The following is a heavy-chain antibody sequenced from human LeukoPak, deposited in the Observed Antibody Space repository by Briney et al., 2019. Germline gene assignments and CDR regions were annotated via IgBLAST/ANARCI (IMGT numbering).Heavy chain of an antibody. Sequence: GGSLRLSCAASGFTFSSYGMHWVRQAPGKGLEWVAFIRYDGSNKYYADTVKGRFTISRDNSKNTLYLQMNSLRAEDTAVYYCAKERDTAMVTIDYWGQGTLVTVSS. J-gene: IGHJ4*02. CDR1: GFTFSSYG. D-gene: IGHD5-18*01. CDR3: AKERDTAMVTIDY. V-gene: IGHV3-30*02. CDR2: IRYDGSNK.